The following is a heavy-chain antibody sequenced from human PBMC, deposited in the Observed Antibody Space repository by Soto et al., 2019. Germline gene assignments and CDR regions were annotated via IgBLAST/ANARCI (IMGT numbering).Heavy chain of an antibody. CDR3: AITDGPLEVDS. V-gene: IGHV3-23*01. J-gene: IGHJ4*02. Sequence: EVQLLDSGGGLVQPGGSLRRSCAASGFNCNLLALTWVRQAPGKGLEWVSKRKATDGTKYYAGSVKGRFTISIDSSTNTLYLQMNRLRVEDTAVYYCAITDGPLEVDSWCQGTLVT. D-gene: IGHD1-1*01. CDR2: RKATDGTK. CDR1: GFNCNLLA.